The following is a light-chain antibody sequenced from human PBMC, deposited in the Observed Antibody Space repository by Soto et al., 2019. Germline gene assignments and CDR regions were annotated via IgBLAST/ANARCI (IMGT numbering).Light chain of an antibody. CDR1: SSNIGSNY. CDR3: AASDDSRSADVV. CDR2: RNN. J-gene: IGLJ2*01. V-gene: IGLV1-47*01. Sequence: QSVLTQPPSASGTPGQRVTISCSGSSSNIGSNYVYWYQQFPGTAPKLLIYRNNQRPSGVPDRFSGSKSGTSASLAISGLRSEDEADYYCAASDDSRSADVVFGGGTKLTVL.